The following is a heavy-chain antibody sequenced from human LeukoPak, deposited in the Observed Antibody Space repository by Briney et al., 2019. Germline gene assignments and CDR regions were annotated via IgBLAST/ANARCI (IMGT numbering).Heavy chain of an antibody. CDR1: GGSISSGGYY. CDR3: ARGWRYNFDH. CDR2: IYDSGST. Sequence: SETLSLTCTVSGGSISSGGYYWSWIRQHTGKGLEWIGYIYDSGSTYYNPSLKSRVTISVDTSKSQFSLKLTSVTAADTAVYYCARGWRYNFDHWGQGTLVTVSS. V-gene: IGHV4-31*03. J-gene: IGHJ4*02. D-gene: IGHD2-15*01.